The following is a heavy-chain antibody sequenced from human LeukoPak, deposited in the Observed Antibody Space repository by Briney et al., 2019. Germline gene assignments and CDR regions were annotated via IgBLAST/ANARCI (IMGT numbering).Heavy chain of an antibody. CDR1: DFTVGSNY. CDR2: ISGSGGST. J-gene: IGHJ4*02. CDR3: AKKRSQLTAIYYFDY. V-gene: IGHV3-23*01. Sequence: GGSLRLSCAASDFTVGSNYMSWVRQAPGKGLEWVSAISGSGGSTYYADSVKGRFTISRDNSKNTLYLQMNSLRAEDTAVYYCAKKRSQLTAIYYFDYWGQGTLVTVSS. D-gene: IGHD4/OR15-4a*01.